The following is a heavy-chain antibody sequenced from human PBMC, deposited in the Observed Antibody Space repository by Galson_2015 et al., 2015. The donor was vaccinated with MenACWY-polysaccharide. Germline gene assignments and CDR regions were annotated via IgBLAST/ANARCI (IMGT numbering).Heavy chain of an antibody. CDR2: IYPGDSDT. V-gene: IGHV5-51*01. Sequence: QSGAEVKKPGESLKISCQGFGYSFSSYWIGWVRQMPDKGLEWMGIIYPGDSDTRYSPSFQGQVTISVDKSISTTYLQWTSLRASDTAMYYCARHVYNYGGDWYFDLWGRGTLVTVSS. CDR1: GYSFSSYW. D-gene: IGHD4-23*01. CDR3: ARHVYNYGGDWYFDL. J-gene: IGHJ2*01.